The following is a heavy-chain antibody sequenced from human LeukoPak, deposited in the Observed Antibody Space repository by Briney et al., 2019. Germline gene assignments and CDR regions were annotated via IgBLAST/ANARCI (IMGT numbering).Heavy chain of an antibody. CDR3: ARGLGYCSSTSCYLGDYYYYGMDV. V-gene: IGHV4-34*01. CDR2: INHSGST. D-gene: IGHD2-2*01. Sequence: SETLSLTCAVYGGSFSGYYWSWLRQPPGKGLEWIGEINHSGSTNYNPSLKSRVTISVDTSKNQFSLKLSSVTAADTAVYYCARGLGYCSSTSCYLGDYYYYGMDVGGQGTTVTVSS. J-gene: IGHJ6*02. CDR1: GGSFSGYY.